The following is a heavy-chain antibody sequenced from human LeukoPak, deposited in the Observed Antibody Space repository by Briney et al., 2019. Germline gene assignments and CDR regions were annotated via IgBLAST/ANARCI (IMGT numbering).Heavy chain of an antibody. Sequence: AGTLRLSCAATSFTFSDYGRNWVRQAPGKGLQWVAVIWSDGSTNYYADSVKGRFTISRYNSKKTLYLQMNSLRVEDTAVYYCVRASGSFDYWGQGTLVTVSS. D-gene: IGHD3-10*01. CDR2: IWSDGSTN. CDR1: SFTFSDYG. CDR3: VRASGSFDY. J-gene: IGHJ4*02. V-gene: IGHV3-33*01.